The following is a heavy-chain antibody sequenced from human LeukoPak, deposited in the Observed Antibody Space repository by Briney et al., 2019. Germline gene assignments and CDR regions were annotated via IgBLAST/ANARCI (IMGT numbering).Heavy chain of an antibody. J-gene: IGHJ4*02. CDR2: INGDGSST. V-gene: IGHV3-74*01. CDR3: ARDLYSMSSGRGAY. Sequence: GGSLRLACAASGFTFSDYWMHWVRQAPGKVLVWVARINGDGSSTTYVESGRGRFTISRDNAKKTLYLQMNSLRAEDEAVYYCARDLYSMSSGRGAYWGQGTLVTVSS. CDR1: GFTFSDYW. D-gene: IGHD3-10*01.